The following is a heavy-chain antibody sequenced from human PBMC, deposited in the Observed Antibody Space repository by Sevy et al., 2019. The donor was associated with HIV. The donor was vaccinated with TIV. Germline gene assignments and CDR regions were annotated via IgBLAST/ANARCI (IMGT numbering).Heavy chain of an antibody. J-gene: IGHJ4*02. CDR2: INPNSGGT. Sequence: ASVKVSCKASGYTFTGYYMHWVRQAPGLGLEWMGGINPNSGGTNYAQKFQGRVTMTRDTSISTAYMELSRPRSDDTAVYYCARVRVGAIDYWGQGTLVTVSS. CDR1: GYTFTGYY. CDR3: ARVRVGAIDY. V-gene: IGHV1-2*02. D-gene: IGHD1-26*01.